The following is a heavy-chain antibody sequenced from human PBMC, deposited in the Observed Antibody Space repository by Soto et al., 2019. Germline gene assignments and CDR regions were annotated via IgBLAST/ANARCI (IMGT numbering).Heavy chain of an antibody. Sequence: QITLKESGPTVVKPTETLTLTCTFSGFSLNTSGVGVGWVRQSPGKAPEWLALIYWDDDKRYSTSLNSRLIITKDTSKNRVVLTMANVDPRDTATYYCAHRVLRTVFGLVTTTAIYFDFWGPGTPVVVSS. J-gene: IGHJ4*02. V-gene: IGHV2-5*02. CDR1: GFSLNTSGVG. CDR2: IYWDDDK. CDR3: AHRVLRTVFGLVTTTAIYFDF. D-gene: IGHD3-3*01.